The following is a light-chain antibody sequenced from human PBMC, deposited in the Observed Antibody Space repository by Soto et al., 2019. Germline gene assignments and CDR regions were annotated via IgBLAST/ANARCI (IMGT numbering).Light chain of an antibody. CDR3: QTWATGIVV. CDR2: LSSDGSH. Sequence: VLTQSPSASASLGASVKLTCTLSSGHSSYAIAWHQQQPEKGPRYLMKLSSDGSHSKGDGIPDRFSGSSSGAERYLTISSLQSEDEAVYYCQTWATGIVVFGGGTKLTVL. V-gene: IGLV4-69*01. CDR1: SGHSSYA. J-gene: IGLJ2*01.